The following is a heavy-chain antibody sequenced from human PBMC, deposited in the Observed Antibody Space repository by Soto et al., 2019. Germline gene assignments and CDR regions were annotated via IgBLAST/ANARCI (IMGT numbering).Heavy chain of an antibody. CDR3: ARGSPGKFDY. CDR1: GGSFSGYY. J-gene: IGHJ4*02. CDR2: INHSGST. Sequence: PSETLSLTCAVYGGSFSGYYWSWTRQPPGKGLEWIGEINHSGSTNYNPSLKSRVTISVDTSKSQFSLKLSSVTAADTAVYYCARGSPGKFDYWGQGTLVTVSS. V-gene: IGHV4-34*01.